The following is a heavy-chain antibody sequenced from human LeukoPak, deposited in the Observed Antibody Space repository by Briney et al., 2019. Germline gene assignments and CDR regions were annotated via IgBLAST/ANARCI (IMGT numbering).Heavy chain of an antibody. CDR1: GGSISSGSYY. Sequence: SETLSLTCSVSGGSISSGSYYWSWIRQPAGRGLEWIGRIYTRGNTKYNPSLKSRVTISLDTSKNQFSLRLSSVTAADAAVYYCARDPFVWGQGTLVTVSS. D-gene: IGHD3-16*01. V-gene: IGHV4-61*02. J-gene: IGHJ1*01. CDR3: ARDPFV. CDR2: IYTRGNT.